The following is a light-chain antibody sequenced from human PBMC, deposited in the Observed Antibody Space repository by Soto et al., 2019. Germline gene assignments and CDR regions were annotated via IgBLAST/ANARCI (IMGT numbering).Light chain of an antibody. CDR2: LNSDGSH. CDR1: SGHSSYT. V-gene: IGLV4-69*01. J-gene: IGLJ3*02. Sequence: QAVVTQSPSASASLRASVKLTCTLSSGHSSYTIAWHQQQPEKGPRYLMTLNSDGSHSKGDGIPDRFSGSSSGAERYLSISSLQSEDEADYCCQTWGTGIEVFGGGTKVTVL. CDR3: QTWGTGIEV.